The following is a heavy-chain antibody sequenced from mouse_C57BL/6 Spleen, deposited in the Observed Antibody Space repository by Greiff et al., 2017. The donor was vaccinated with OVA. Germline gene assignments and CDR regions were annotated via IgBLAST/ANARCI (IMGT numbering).Heavy chain of an antibody. CDR3: ARYPSYYSNYVWFAY. CDR2: INPSNGGT. J-gene: IGHJ3*01. D-gene: IGHD2-5*01. Sequence: QVQLQQSGTELVKPGASVKLSCKASGYTFTSYWMHWVKQRPGQGLEWIGNINPSNGGTNYNEKFKSKATLTVDKSSSTAYMQLSSLTSEDSAVYYCARYPSYYSNYVWFAYWGQGTLVTVSA. V-gene: IGHV1-53*01. CDR1: GYTFTSYW.